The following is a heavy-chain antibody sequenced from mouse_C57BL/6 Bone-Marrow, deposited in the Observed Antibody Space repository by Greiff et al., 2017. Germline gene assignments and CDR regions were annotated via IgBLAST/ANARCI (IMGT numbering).Heavy chain of an antibody. V-gene: IGHV1-81*01. CDR2: IYPRSGNT. Sequence: QVQLKESGAELARPGASVKLSCKASGYTFTSYGISWVKQRTGQGLEWIGEIYPRSGNTYYNEKFKGKATLTADKSSSTAYMELRSLTSEDSAVYVCARWFAYWGQGTLVTVSA. CDR1: GYTFTSYG. J-gene: IGHJ3*01. CDR3: ARWFAY.